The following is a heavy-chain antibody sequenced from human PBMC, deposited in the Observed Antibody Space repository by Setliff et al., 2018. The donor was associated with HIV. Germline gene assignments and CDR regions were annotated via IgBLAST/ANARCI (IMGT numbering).Heavy chain of an antibody. D-gene: IGHD2-2*03. J-gene: IGHJ4*02. CDR1: GGSISSHF. Sequence: SETLSLTCTVSGGSISSHFWSWVRQPPGKGLEWIGSFYYSGSTNYNPSLKSRVTISVDTSRNQFSLRLNSVTAADTAVYYCATRGWIEGREVDYWGQGTLGTVSS. V-gene: IGHV4-59*08. CDR3: ATRGWIEGREVDY. CDR2: FYYSGST.